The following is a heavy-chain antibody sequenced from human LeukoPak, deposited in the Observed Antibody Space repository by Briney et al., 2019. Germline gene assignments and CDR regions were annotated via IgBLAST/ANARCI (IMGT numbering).Heavy chain of an antibody. CDR2: IYTSGST. Sequence: PSETLSLTCTVSGGSISSYYWSWIRQPAGKGLEWIARIYTSGSTNYNPSLKSRVTMSVDTSKNQSSLKLSSVTAADTAVYYCARGGQIVATTGFNWLDPWGLGTLVTVSS. D-gene: IGHD1-1*01. V-gene: IGHV4-4*07. CDR3: ARGGQIVATTGFNWLDP. J-gene: IGHJ5*02. CDR1: GGSISSYY.